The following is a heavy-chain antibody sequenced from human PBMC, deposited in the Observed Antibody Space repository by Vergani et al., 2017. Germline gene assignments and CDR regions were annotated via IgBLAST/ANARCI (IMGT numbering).Heavy chain of an antibody. Sequence: QITLKESGPTLVKPTQTLTLTCTFSGFSLSTSGVGVGWIRQPPGKALEWLALIYWDADKRYSPSLKSRLTITKDTSKNQVVLTMTNMDPVDTATYYCAHSRPYYYGSGKNWFDPWGQGTLVTVSS. CDR3: AHSRPYYYGSGKNWFDP. CDR1: GFSLSTSGVG. D-gene: IGHD3-10*01. J-gene: IGHJ5*02. V-gene: IGHV2-5*02. CDR2: IYWDADK.